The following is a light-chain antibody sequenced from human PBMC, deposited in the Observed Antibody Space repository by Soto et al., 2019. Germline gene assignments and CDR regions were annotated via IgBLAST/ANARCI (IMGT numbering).Light chain of an antibody. CDR1: SSDVGAYSS. V-gene: IGLV2-14*03. CDR2: EVS. J-gene: IGLJ1*01. Sequence: QSALTQPASVTGSPGQSITISCTGTSSDVGAYSSVSWYQQHPDKAPKLIIYEVSNRPSGVSDRFSGSKSDNTASLTISGLHTEDEADYYCSSYTSTSTYLFGTGTKVTVL. CDR3: SSYTSTSTYL.